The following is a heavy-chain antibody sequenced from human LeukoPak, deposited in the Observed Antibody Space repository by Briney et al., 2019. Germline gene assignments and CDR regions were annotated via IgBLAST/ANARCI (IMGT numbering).Heavy chain of an antibody. J-gene: IGHJ5*02. CDR2: IYYSGNT. D-gene: IGHD2-15*01. V-gene: IGHV4-39*07. CDR3: ARTLRLLGWFDP. Sequence: TSETLSLTCTISGGSISSSNYYWAWIRQPPGKGLEWIGSIYYSGNTNYNPSLQSRVTMSVDTSKNQFSLKLSSVTAADTAVYYCARTLRLLGWFDPWGQGTLVTVSS. CDR1: GGSISSSNYY.